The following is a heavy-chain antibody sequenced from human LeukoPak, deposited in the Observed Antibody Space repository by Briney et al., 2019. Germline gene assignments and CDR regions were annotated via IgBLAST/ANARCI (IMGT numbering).Heavy chain of an antibody. J-gene: IGHJ4*02. D-gene: IGHD3-10*01. CDR2: INLNNGNT. Sequence: LWASVKVSCKASGYTFTGHFMHWVRQAPGQDLEWMGRINLNNGNTKFAQKFQGRVTMTRDTSISIAYMELSSLTFDDTATYHCVRDLAVRTVTNCFDYWGQGTLVTVSS. V-gene: IGHV1-2*02. CDR3: VRDLAVRTVTNCFDY. CDR1: GYTFTGHF.